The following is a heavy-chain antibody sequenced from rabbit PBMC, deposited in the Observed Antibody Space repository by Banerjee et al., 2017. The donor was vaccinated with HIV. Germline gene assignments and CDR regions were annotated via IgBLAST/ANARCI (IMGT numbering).Heavy chain of an antibody. CDR2: INTSSGNT. V-gene: IGHV1S40*01. CDR1: GFSFNNNYV. Sequence: TCTASGFSFNNNYVMCWVRQAPGKGLEWIACINTSSGNTVYATWAKGRFTTSKTSSTTVTLQMTSLTVADTATYFCVSYDDYGDRNLWGPGTLVTVS. D-gene: IGHD2-1*01. J-gene: IGHJ4*01. CDR3: VSYDDYGDRNL.